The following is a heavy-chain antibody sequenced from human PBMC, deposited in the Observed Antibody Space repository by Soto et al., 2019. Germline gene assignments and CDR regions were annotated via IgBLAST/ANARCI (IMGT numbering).Heavy chain of an antibody. CDR1: GGSFSGYY. V-gene: IGHV4-34*01. J-gene: IGHJ4*02. CDR2: INHSGST. Sequence: SETLSLTCAVYGGSFSGYYWSWIRQPPGKGLEWIGEINHSGSTNYNPSLKSRVTISVDTSKNQFSLKLSSVTAADTAVYYCARIRGIVGATARRFDYWGQGTLVTVS. D-gene: IGHD1-26*01. CDR3: ARIRGIVGATARRFDY.